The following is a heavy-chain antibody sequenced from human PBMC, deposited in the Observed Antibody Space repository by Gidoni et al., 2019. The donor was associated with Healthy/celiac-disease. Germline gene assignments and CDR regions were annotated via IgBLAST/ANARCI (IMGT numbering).Heavy chain of an antibody. CDR2: IDCDDDK. Sequence: QVTLKESGPALVKPTQTLQLTCTFSGFSLSTSGMRVSWIRQPPGKALEWLARIDCDDDKLYSTSLNTRLRISTDTSENQVVPIMSTLHPVDTASYYCAREYSRSSSGMDVWCQWTTVTVSS. J-gene: IGHJ6*02. V-gene: IGHV2-70*04. CDR1: GFSLSTSGMR. CDR3: AREYSRSSSGMDV. D-gene: IGHD6-6*01.